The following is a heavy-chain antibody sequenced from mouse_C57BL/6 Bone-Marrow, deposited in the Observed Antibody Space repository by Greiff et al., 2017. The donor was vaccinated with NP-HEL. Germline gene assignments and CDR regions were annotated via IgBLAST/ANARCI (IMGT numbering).Heavy chain of an antibody. J-gene: IGHJ4*01. CDR2: INPGSGGT. V-gene: IGHV1-54*01. CDR3: ARRDSLAMYY. Sequence: VQLQQSGAELVRPGTSVKVSCKASGYAFPNYLIEWVKQRPGQGLEWIGVINPGSGGTNYNEKFKGKATLTADKSSSTAYMQLSSLTAEDSAVYFCARRDSLAMYYWGQGTSVTVSS. D-gene: IGHD2-4*01. CDR1: GYAFPNYL.